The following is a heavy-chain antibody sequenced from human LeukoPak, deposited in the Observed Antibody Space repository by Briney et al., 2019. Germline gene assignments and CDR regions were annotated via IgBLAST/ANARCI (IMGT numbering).Heavy chain of an antibody. Sequence: TGGSLRLSCAASGFIFRTYWMMWAREAPGKGLEWGANMKGDRSEIHYVDSVKGRFTISRDNAKNSLYLYMNSLRPEDTAVYYCARPAYTAAYDLWGQGTMVTVSS. CDR2: MKGDRSEI. CDR1: GFIFRTYW. D-gene: IGHD3-16*01. J-gene: IGHJ3*01. CDR3: ARPAYTAAYDL. V-gene: IGHV3-7*01.